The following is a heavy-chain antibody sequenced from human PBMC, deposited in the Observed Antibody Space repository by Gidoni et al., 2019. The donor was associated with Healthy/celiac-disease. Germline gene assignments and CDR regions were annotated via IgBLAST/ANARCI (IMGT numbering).Heavy chain of an antibody. Sequence: QVQLQESGPGLVKPSETLSLTCTVSGYSISSGYYWGGIRQPPGKGLEWIGSIYPSGSTYYNPSLKSRVTISVDTSKNQFSLKLSSVTAADTAVYYCARDRYYYDSSGYYAFEDWFDPWGQGTLVTVSS. D-gene: IGHD3-22*01. CDR1: GYSISSGYY. CDR3: ARDRYYYDSSGYYAFEDWFDP. J-gene: IGHJ5*02. CDR2: IYPSGST. V-gene: IGHV4-38-2*02.